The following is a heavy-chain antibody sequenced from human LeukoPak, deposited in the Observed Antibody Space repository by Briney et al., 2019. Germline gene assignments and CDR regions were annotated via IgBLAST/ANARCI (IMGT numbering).Heavy chain of an antibody. D-gene: IGHD5-18*01. Sequence: SETLSLTCTVSGGSISSSSYYWGWIRQPPGKGLEWIGSIYYSGSTYYNPSLKSRVTISVDTSKNQFSLKLSSVTAADTAVYYCGRTEESGYGYRYFGYYYYMDVWGKGTTVTVSS. J-gene: IGHJ6*03. CDR3: GRTEESGYGYRYFGYYYYMDV. V-gene: IGHV4-39*07. CDR2: IYYSGST. CDR1: GGSISSSSYY.